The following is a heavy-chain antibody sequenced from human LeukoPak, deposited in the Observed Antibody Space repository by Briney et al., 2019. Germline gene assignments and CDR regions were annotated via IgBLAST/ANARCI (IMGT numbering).Heavy chain of an antibody. V-gene: IGHV3-23*01. CDR1: GFTFSSYA. D-gene: IGHD5-18*01. CDR3: AKKDTGHWAFDI. J-gene: IGHJ3*02. Sequence: GGSLRLSCAASGFTFSSYAMSWVRQVPGKGLEWVSTISSSGGSTYYADSVKDRFTISRDNSKNTLYLQMNSLRAEDAAVYYCAKKDTGHWAFDIWGQGTMVTVSS. CDR2: ISSSGGST.